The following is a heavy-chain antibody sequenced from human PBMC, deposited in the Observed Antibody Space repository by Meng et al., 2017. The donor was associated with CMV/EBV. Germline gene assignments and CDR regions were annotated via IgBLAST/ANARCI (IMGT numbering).Heavy chain of an antibody. V-gene: IGHV4-34*01. CDR3: ARGLMVRGSRVNWFDP. CDR1: GGSFSGYY. D-gene: IGHD3-10*01. J-gene: IGHJ5*02. Sequence: QGQLQQWGAGLLKPSETLSLTCSFYGGSFSGYYWSWIRQPPGKGLEWIGEINHSRSTNYNPSLKRRVTISVDTSKNQFSLKLSSVTAADTAVYYCARGLMVRGSRVNWFDPWGQGTLVTVSS. CDR2: INHSRST.